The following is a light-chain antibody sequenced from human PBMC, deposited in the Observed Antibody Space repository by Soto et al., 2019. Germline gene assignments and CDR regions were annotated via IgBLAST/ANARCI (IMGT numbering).Light chain of an antibody. V-gene: IGKV3-20*01. J-gene: IGKJ5*01. CDR1: QSVSSSY. CDR3: QQYGSSPPDT. Sequence: EILLTQSPGTLSGSPRERATLSWRASQSVSSSYLASYQQKPRQAPRLLIYGASSRATGIPDSFSGSGSATDFTLPISRLLTPDFAAYYCQQYGSSPPDTFGHGTRLEIK. CDR2: GAS.